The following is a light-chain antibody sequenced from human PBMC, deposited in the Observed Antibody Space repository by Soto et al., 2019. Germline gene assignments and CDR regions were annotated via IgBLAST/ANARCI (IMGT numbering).Light chain of an antibody. CDR1: SSDVGSYNL. CDR2: EGS. V-gene: IGLV2-23*01. J-gene: IGLJ2*01. Sequence: QSVLTQPASVSGSPGQSITISCSGISSDVGSYNLVSWYQQHPGKAPKVMIYEGSKRPSGVSNRFSGSRPGDTASLTISSLQAEDEAHYYCSSYAGSSTQVVFGGGTKLTVL. CDR3: SSYAGSSTQVV.